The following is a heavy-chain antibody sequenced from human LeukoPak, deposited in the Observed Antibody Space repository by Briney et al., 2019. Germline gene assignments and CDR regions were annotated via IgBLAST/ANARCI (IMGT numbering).Heavy chain of an antibody. CDR1: GYTFTSYG. CDR3: ARTDYGGNAGDYYYYMDV. V-gene: IGHV1-18*01. CDR2: ISAYNGNT. Sequence: GASVKVSCKASGYTFTSYGISWVRQAPGQGLEWMGWISAYNGNTNYAQKLQGRVTMTTDTSTSTAYMELRSLRSDDTAVYYCARTDYGGNAGDYYYYMDVWGKGTTVTVSS. J-gene: IGHJ6*03. D-gene: IGHD4-23*01.